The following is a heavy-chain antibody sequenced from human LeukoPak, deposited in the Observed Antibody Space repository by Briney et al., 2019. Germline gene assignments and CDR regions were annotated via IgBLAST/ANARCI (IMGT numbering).Heavy chain of an antibody. J-gene: IGHJ4*02. CDR2: INPNSGGT. Sequence: ASVKVSCKASGYTFTGYYMHWVRQAPGQGLEWMGWINPNSGGTNYAQKFQGRVTMTRDTSISTAYMELSRLRSDDTAVYYCARERTLTSCYDYWGQGTLVTASS. CDR1: GYTFTGYY. D-gene: IGHD2-15*01. CDR3: ARERTLTSCYDY. V-gene: IGHV1-2*02.